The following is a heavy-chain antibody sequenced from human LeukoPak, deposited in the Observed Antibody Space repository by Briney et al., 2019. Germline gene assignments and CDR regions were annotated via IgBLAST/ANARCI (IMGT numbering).Heavy chain of an antibody. Sequence: SETLSLTCAVYGGSFSGYYWSWIRQPPGKGLEWIGEINHSGSTNYNPSLKSRATISVDTSKNQFSLKLSSVTAADTAVYYCARRTRITMIVVVIEYYFDYWGRGTLVTVSS. V-gene: IGHV4-34*01. CDR1: GGSFSGYY. J-gene: IGHJ4*02. CDR2: INHSGST. CDR3: ARRTRITMIVVVIEYYFDY. D-gene: IGHD3-22*01.